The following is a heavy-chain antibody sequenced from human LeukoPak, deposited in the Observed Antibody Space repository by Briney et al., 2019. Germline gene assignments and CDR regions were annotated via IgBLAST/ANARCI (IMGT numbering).Heavy chain of an antibody. CDR1: GFTFSGFW. Sequence: GGSLRLSCAVSGFTFSGFWMSWSRQAPGKGLEWVAVISYDGSNKYYADSVKGRFTISRDNAKNSLYLQMNSLRAEDTAVYYCAREFYGSGSSDVWGQGTTVTVSS. D-gene: IGHD3-10*01. J-gene: IGHJ6*02. CDR3: AREFYGSGSSDV. V-gene: IGHV3-30-3*01. CDR2: ISYDGSNK.